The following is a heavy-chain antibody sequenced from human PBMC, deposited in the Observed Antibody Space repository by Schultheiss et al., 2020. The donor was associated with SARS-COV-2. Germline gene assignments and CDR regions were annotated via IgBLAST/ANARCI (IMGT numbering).Heavy chain of an antibody. V-gene: IGHV3-21*01. CDR2: ISSSSSYI. CDR1: GFTFSSYS. D-gene: IGHD4-17*01. CDR3: ARAQTAYGDYRY. J-gene: IGHJ4*02. Sequence: GGSLRLSCAASGFTFSSYSMNWVRQAPGKGLEWVSSISSSSSYIYYADSVKGRFTISRDNAKNSLYLQMNSLRAEDTAVYYCARAQTAYGDYRYWGQGTLVTVSS.